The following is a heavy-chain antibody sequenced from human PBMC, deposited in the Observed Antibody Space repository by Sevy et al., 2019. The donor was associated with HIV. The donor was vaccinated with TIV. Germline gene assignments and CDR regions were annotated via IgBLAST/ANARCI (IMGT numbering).Heavy chain of an antibody. D-gene: IGHD2-21*01. J-gene: IGHJ4*02. CDR1: GFTFSSYS. CDR2: ISSSSSYI. V-gene: IGHV3-21*01. Sequence: GGSLRLSCAASGFTFSSYSMNWVRQAPGKGLEWVSSISSSSSYIYYADSVKGRFTISRDNAKNSLYLQMNSLRAEDTAVYYCARDREWWRSESLFDYWGQGTLVTVSS. CDR3: ARDREWWRSESLFDY.